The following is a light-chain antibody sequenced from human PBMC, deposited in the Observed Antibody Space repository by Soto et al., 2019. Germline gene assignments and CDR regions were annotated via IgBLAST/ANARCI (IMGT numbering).Light chain of an antibody. CDR1: QRVRNN. V-gene: IGKV3-15*01. CDR2: GAS. J-gene: IGKJ2*01. CDR3: QQYNNWPPRYT. Sequence: EIVLTQSPATLSTSPGERATLSCRASQRVRNNLAWYQQKPGQAPRLLIYGASTRATGIPARFSGSGSGTECTLTISSLQSEDFAVYYCQQYNNWPPRYTFGQGTKLEIK.